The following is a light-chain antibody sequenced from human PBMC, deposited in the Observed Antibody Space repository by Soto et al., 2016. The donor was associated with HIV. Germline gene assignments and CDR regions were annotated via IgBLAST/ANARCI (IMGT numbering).Light chain of an antibody. CDR2: AAS. CDR1: QGISSY. V-gene: IGKV1-8*01. Sequence: AIRMTQSPSSLSASTGDRVTITCRASQGISSYLAWYQQKPGKAPKLLIYAASTLQSGVPSRFSGSGSGTDFTLTISCLQSEDFATYYCQQYYSYPYTFGQGYQSWR. J-gene: IGKJ2*01. CDR3: QQYYSYPYT.